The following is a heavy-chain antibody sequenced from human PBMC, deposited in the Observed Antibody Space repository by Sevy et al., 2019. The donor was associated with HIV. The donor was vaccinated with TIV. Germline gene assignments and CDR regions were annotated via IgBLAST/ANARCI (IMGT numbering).Heavy chain of an antibody. J-gene: IGHJ6*02. CDR2: IYYTRST. CDR3: ARGRPDYYYGMDV. Sequence: SETLSLTCNVSGDSISGYYWSWIRQPPVKGLEWIGYIYYTRSTNYNPSLKSRVTMSKDTSKNQVSLKLSSVIVADTAVYYCARGRPDYYYGMDVWGQGTTVTVSS. CDR1: GDSISGYY. V-gene: IGHV4-59*01.